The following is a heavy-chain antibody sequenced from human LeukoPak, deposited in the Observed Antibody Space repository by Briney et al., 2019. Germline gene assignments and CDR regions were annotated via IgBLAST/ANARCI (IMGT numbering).Heavy chain of an antibody. CDR3: AKVGWDYGSGSYSL. D-gene: IGHD3-10*01. CDR1: GFTFDDYG. Sequence: GGSLRLSCAASGFTFDDYGMSWVRQAPGKGLEWVSGISGSGGRTNYADSVKGRFTISRDNSKNTLHLQMNSLRAEDTAVYYCAKVGWDYGSGSYSLWGQGTLVTVSS. V-gene: IGHV3-23*01. J-gene: IGHJ4*02. CDR2: ISGSGGRT.